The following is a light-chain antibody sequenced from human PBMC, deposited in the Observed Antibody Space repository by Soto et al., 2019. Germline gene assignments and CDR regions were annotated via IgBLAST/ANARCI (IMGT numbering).Light chain of an antibody. J-gene: IGLJ3*02. CDR3: QSYDSSLSGWV. V-gene: IGLV1-40*01. CDR1: SSNFGADFD. Sequence: QSVLTQPPSVSGAPGQRVTISCTGSSSNFGADFDVHWYQQLPGTAPKLLMYNNNYRPSGVPDRFSGSKSDTSASLAITGLQAEDEADYYCQSYDSSLSGWVFGGGTKVTVL. CDR2: NNN.